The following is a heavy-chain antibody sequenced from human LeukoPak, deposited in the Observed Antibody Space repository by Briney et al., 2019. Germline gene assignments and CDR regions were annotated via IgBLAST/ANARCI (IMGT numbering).Heavy chain of an antibody. CDR2: INPNSGGT. V-gene: IGHV1-2*02. CDR1: GYTFTGYY. D-gene: IGHD3-22*01. J-gene: IGHJ4*02. CDR3: ARDSTYYYDSSGYYYYRY. Sequence: ASVKVSCKASGYTFTGYYMHWVRQAPGQGLEWMGWINPNSGGTNYAQKFQGRVTMTRDTSISTAYMELSRLRSDDTAVYYCARDSTYYYDSSGYYYYRYWDQGTLVTVSS.